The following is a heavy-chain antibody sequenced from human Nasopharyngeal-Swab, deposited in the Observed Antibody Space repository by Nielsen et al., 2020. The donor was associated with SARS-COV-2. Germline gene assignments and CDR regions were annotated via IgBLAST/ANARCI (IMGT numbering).Heavy chain of an antibody. V-gene: IGHV4-30-4*08. CDR3: ARILTGYYKGYYYYGMDV. D-gene: IGHD3-9*01. Sequence: SETLSLTCTVSGGSISSSSYYWGWIRQPPGKGLEWIGYIYYSGSTYYNPSLKSRVTISVDTSKNQFSLKLSSVTAADTAVYYCARILTGYYKGYYYYGMDVWGQGTTVTVSS. CDR2: IYYSGST. CDR1: GGSISSSSYY. J-gene: IGHJ6*02.